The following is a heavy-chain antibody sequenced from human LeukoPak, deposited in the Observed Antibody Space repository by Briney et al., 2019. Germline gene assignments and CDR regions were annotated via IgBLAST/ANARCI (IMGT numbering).Heavy chain of an antibody. V-gene: IGHV1-24*01. D-gene: IGHD5-18*01. CDR3: ATRDPRGYSYGSVLHYYGMDV. J-gene: IGHJ6*02. Sequence: ASVKVSCKVSGYTLTELSMHWVRQAPGKGLEWMGGFDPEDGETIYAQKFQGRVTMTEDTYTDTAYMELSSLRSEDTAVYYCATRDPRGYSYGSVLHYYGMDVWGQGTTVTVSS. CDR2: FDPEDGET. CDR1: GYTLTELS.